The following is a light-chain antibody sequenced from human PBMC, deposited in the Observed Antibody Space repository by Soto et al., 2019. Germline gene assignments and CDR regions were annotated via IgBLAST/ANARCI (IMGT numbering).Light chain of an antibody. CDR2: DVS. CDR3: SSYTSISTYV. V-gene: IGLV2-14*01. J-gene: IGLJ1*01. CDR1: SSDVGGYNY. Sequence: QSVLTQPASVSGSPGQSITISCTGTSSDVGGYNYVSWYQQHPGKAPKLMIYDVSNRPSGVSNRFSGSKSSNTASLNISWLQAEDEADYYCSSYTSISTYVFGTWTKVTVL.